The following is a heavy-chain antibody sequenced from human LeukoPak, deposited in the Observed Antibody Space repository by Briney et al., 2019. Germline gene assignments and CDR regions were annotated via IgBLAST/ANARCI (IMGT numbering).Heavy chain of an antibody. D-gene: IGHD5-18*01. J-gene: IGHJ4*02. CDR2: IKQDGSEK. CDR3: ARVDTAMVPDY. Sequence: GGSLRLSCAASGFTFSSYAMSWVRQAPGKGLEWVANIKQDGSEKYYVDSVKGRFTISRDNAKNSLYLQMNSLRAEDTAVYYCARVDTAMVPDYWGQGTLVTVSS. CDR1: GFTFSSYA. V-gene: IGHV3-7*01.